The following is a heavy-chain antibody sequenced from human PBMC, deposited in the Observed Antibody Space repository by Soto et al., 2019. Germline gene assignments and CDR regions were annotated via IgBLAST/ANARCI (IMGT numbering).Heavy chain of an antibody. V-gene: IGHV1-2*04. J-gene: IGHJ5*02. CDR2: INPDSGGT. D-gene: IGHD6-13*01. Sequence: QVQLAQSGAEVKRPGASVKVSCKASGYTFSGYYIHWVRQAPGQGLEWMGWINPDSGGTKYAQNFQGWVTMTRYTSITTAYMELTRLKSDDTAVYYCARGRRGLAGVGMRDWFDPWGQGTLVTGSS. CDR1: GYTFSGYY. CDR3: ARGRRGLAGVGMRDWFDP.